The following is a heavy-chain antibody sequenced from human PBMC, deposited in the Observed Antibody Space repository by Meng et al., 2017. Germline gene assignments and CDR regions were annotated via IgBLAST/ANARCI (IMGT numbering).Heavy chain of an antibody. CDR2: IHYSGST. CDR3: ARENVGLIRYSDWSREDESTAHYYYGMDV. CDR1: DGSMNSYY. V-gene: IGHV4-59*01. J-gene: IGHJ6*02. Sequence: SETLSLTCSVSDGSMNSYYWSWMRQPPGKGLEWIGDIHYSGSTNYNPSLKSRVTISVDTSKNHFSLKLSSVTAADTAIYYCARENVGLIRYSDWSREDESTAHYYYGMDVWGQGTAVTVSS. D-gene: IGHD3-9*01.